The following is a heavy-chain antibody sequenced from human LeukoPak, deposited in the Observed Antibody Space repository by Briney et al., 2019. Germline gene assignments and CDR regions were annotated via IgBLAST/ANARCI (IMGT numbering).Heavy chain of an antibody. CDR1: GYSFTSYW. Sequence: GESLKISCKGSGYSFTSYWIGWVRQMPGKGLEWMGIIYPGDSNTRYSPSFQGQVTISADKSISTAYLQWSSLKASDTAMYYCARREWANSGSYGDAFDIWGQGTMVTVSS. CDR3: ARREWANSGSYGDAFDI. CDR2: IYPGDSNT. J-gene: IGHJ3*02. V-gene: IGHV5-51*01. D-gene: IGHD1-26*01.